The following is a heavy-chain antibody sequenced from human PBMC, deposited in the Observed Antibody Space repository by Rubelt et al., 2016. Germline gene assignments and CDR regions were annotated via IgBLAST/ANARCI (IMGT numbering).Heavy chain of an antibody. CDR2: IVGSGTT. V-gene: IGHV3-23*01. Sequence: EVQLLESGGGLVQPGGSLRLSCAASGFTFSSYAMRWVRQAPGKGLEWVSGIVGSGTTYYADSVKGRFTISRDNSKNTLYLQMNSLRAEDTAVYYCTRSHYFFDYWGQGTLVTVSS. CDR3: TRSHYFFDY. J-gene: IGHJ4*02. CDR1: GFTFSSYA.